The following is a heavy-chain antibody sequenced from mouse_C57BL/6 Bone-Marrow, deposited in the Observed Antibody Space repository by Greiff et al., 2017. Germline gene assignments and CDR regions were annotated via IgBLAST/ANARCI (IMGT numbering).Heavy chain of an antibody. D-gene: IGHD2-2*01. Sequence: EVQLQESGPGLVKPSQSLSLTCSVTGYSITSGYYWNWIRQFPGNKLEWMGYISYDGSNNYNPSLKNRISITRDTSKNQFCLKLNSVTTEDTATYYCARDGFFAYWGQGTLVTVSA. CDR2: ISYDGSN. CDR1: GYSITSGYY. CDR3: ARDGFFAY. J-gene: IGHJ3*01. V-gene: IGHV3-6*01.